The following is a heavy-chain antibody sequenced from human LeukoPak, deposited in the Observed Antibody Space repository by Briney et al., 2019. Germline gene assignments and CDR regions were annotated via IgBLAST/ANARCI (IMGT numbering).Heavy chain of an antibody. CDR3: AKRLEVVATTIDY. CDR2: INSGGGST. D-gene: IGHD5-12*01. Sequence: GGSLRLSCAASGFTFSSHAMNWVRQAPGKGLEWVSGINSGGGSTYYADSVKGRFTISRDNSKNTLYLQMNSLGGEDTAVYYCAKRLEVVATTIDYWGQGTLVTVSS. CDR1: GFTFSSHA. V-gene: IGHV3-23*01. J-gene: IGHJ4*02.